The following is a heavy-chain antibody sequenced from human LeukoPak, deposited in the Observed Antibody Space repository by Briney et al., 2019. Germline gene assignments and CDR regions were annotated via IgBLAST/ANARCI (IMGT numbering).Heavy chain of an antibody. V-gene: IGHV1-3*01. Sequence: GASVKVSCKASGYTFTSYAMHWVRQAPGQRLEWMGWINAGNGNTKYSQKFQGRVTITRDTSASTAYMELSSLRSKDTAVYYCARAPSSSPGMDVWGQGTTVTVSS. J-gene: IGHJ6*02. CDR2: INAGNGNT. CDR1: GYTFTSYA. CDR3: ARAPSSSPGMDV.